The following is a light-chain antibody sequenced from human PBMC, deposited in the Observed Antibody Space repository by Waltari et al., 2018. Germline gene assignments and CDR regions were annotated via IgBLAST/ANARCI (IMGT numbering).Light chain of an antibody. CDR2: GAS. Sequence: EIVMTQSPATLSVSLGERATLSCRASQSVSSNLAWYQQKPGQAPRLLIYGASTRATGIPARFSGSGAGNEFTHTCSRLQSEDFAVYDCEQYNNWPPWTFGQGTKVEIK. V-gene: IGKV3D-15*01. CDR3: EQYNNWPPWT. J-gene: IGKJ1*01. CDR1: QSVSSN.